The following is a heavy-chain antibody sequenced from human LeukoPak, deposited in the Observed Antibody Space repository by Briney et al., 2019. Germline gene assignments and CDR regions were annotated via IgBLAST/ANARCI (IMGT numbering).Heavy chain of an antibody. CDR2: IYYSGST. Sequence: SETLSPTCTVSGGSISSYYWSWIRQPPGKGLEWIGYIYYSGSTNYNPSLKSRVTISVDTSKNQFSLKLSSVTAADTAVYYCAREAGVYCSGGSCYSSWFDPWGQGTLVTVSS. D-gene: IGHD2-15*01. J-gene: IGHJ5*02. CDR1: GGSISSYY. CDR3: AREAGVYCSGGSCYSSWFDP. V-gene: IGHV4-59*01.